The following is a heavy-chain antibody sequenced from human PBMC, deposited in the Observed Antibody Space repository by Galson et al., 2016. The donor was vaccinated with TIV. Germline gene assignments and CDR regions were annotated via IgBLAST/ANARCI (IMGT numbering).Heavy chain of an antibody. J-gene: IGHJ4*02. CDR3: SGGFGWESEF. D-gene: IGHD1-26*01. V-gene: IGHV3-7*01. CDR2: IKQDGSVK. Sequence: SLRLSCAGSGFTFGSYWMRWVRQAPGKGLEWVAIIKQDGSVKHYVESLKGRFTISRDNAKNSLFLQLSRVSAEDTAMYFCSGGFGWESEFWGRGTLVTVAS. CDR1: GFTFGSYW.